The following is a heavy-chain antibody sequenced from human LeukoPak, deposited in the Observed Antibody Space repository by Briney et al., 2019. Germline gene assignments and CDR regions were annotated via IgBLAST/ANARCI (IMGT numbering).Heavy chain of an antibody. CDR1: GYTFTSYA. D-gene: IGHD6-13*01. CDR2: INTNTGNP. CDR3: AREGSSSWYDAFDI. J-gene: IGHJ3*02. Sequence: ASVKVSCKASGYTFTSYAMNWVRQAPGQGLEWMGWINTNTGNPTYAQGFTGRFVFSLDTSVSTAYLQISSLKAEDTAVYYCAREGSSSWYDAFDIWGQGTMVTVSS. V-gene: IGHV7-4-1*02.